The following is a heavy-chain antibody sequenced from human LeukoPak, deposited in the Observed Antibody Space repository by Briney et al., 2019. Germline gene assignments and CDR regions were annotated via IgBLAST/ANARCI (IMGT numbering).Heavy chain of an antibody. J-gene: IGHJ4*02. CDR3: AKVFARGRGIWAISAAGQVRPGIDY. Sequence: PGGSLRLSCAASGFTFSSYGMHWVRQAPGKGLEWVALISYDGSNKYYADSVKGRFTISRDNSKNTLYLQMNSLRAEDTAVYYCAKVFARGRGIWAISAAGQVRPGIDYWGQGTLVTVSS. CDR1: GFTFSSYG. V-gene: IGHV3-30*18. CDR2: ISYDGSNK. D-gene: IGHD6-13*01.